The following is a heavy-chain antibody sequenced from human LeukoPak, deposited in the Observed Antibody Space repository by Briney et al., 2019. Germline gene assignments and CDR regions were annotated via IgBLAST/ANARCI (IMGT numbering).Heavy chain of an antibody. V-gene: IGHV3-48*01. CDR2: ISGGGSSV. CDR3: ASQAGVYYYYMDV. J-gene: IGHJ6*03. Sequence: GGSLRLSCAASGFSFSSYSMNWVRQAPGKGLEWVSYISGGGSSVNYADSLKGRFTISRDNAKNSLYLQMNSLRAEDTAVYYCASQAGVYYYYMDVWGKGTTVTVSS. D-gene: IGHD3-10*01. CDR1: GFSFSSYS.